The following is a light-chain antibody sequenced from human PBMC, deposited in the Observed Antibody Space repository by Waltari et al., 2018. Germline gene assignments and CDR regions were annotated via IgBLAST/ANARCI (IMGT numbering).Light chain of an antibody. CDR2: GAS. CDR1: QSVAND. V-gene: IGKV3-15*01. J-gene: IGKJ3*01. Sequence: EVLMTQSPATLSVSPGERATHSCRASQSVANDLAWYQQKPGQAPRLLIYGASTRATGIPARFSGSGSGAEFTLTISSLQSEDFAVYYCHQYYNWPRSFGPGTKVDI. CDR3: HQYYNWPRS.